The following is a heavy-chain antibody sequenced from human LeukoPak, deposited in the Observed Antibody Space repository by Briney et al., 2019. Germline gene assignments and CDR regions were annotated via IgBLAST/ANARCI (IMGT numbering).Heavy chain of an antibody. CDR2: IDHSGST. D-gene: IGHD2-2*01. J-gene: IGHJ6*03. Sequence: SETLSLTCTVSGYSISSGYYWGWIRQPPGKGLEWTGSIDHSGSTYYNPSLKSRVTISVDTSKNQFSLKLSSVTAADTAVYYCARGGWDIVVVPAAQPRYYYYYMDVLGKGTTVTISS. CDR3: ARGGWDIVVVPAAQPRYYYYYMDV. V-gene: IGHV4-38-2*02. CDR1: GYSISSGYY.